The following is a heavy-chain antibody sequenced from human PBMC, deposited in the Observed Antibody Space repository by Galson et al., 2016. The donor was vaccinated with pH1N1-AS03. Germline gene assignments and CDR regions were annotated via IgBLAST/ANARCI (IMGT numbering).Heavy chain of an antibody. Sequence: SLRLSCAASGFNFDDDGMHWVRQASGKDLEWVSGLNSNGGSVGYADSVKGRFTISRDNAKNSLYLQMNSLRPEAKPGYYCAKASSSWHSAGSGYNYFDHWGQGALVTVSS. CDR2: LNSNGGSV. J-gene: IGHJ4*02. V-gene: IGHV3-9*01. D-gene: IGHD6-13*01. CDR1: GFNFDDDG. CDR3: AKASSSWHSAGSGYNYFDH.